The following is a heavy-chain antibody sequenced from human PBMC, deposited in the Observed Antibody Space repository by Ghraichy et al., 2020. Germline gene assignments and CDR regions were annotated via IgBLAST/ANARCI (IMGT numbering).Heavy chain of an antibody. V-gene: IGHV3-74*01. CDR2: VSRDGSST. J-gene: IGHJ4*02. CDR1: GFTFSDYW. Sequence: GGSLRLSCAASGFTFSDYWMHWVRQVPGKGLELVSHVSRDGSSTNYADSVKGRLTISRDNTKNTLFLQMNSLRVEDTAVYYCARAIYGDFYFDSWGQGTLVTVSS. D-gene: IGHD4-17*01. CDR3: ARAIYGDFYFDS.